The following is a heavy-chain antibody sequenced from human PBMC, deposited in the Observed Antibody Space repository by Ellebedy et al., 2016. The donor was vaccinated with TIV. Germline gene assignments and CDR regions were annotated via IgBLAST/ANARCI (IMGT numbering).Heavy chain of an antibody. CDR2: ISDSGVT. J-gene: IGHJ5*02. CDR3: ARSSIQWSAGWFDP. CDR1: GASITNYF. D-gene: IGHD6-13*01. V-gene: IGHV4-4*08. Sequence: PSETLSLTCSVSGASITNYFWSWIRQSPGKGLEWLGYISDSGVTNYNPSLKSRVAMSIDTSKNHFSLTLSSVTAADTAVYYCARSSIQWSAGWFDPWGQGTLVTVSS.